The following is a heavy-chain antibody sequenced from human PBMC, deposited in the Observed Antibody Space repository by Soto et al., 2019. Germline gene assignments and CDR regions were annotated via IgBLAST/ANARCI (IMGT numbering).Heavy chain of an antibody. CDR2: ISGSGGNT. D-gene: IGHD1-26*01. CDR3: ALLNSGSYYYHGMDV. J-gene: IGHJ6*02. Sequence: DVQLLESGGHVVQPGGALRLSSAASGFTFSSYAMIWVRQAPGKGLEWVSAISGSGGNTFYADSVKGRFTIARDNSKNTLFLPMHRLRAEDTAIYYSALLNSGSYYYHGMDVWGQGTRVTVSS. CDR1: GFTFSSYA. V-gene: IGHV3-23*01.